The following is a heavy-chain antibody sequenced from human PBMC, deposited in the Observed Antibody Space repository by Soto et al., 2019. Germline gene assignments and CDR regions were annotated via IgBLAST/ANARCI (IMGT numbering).Heavy chain of an antibody. Sequence: GESLKISCKGSGYTFTSYWIGWVRQMPGKGLEWMGIIYPGDSDTKYNPSFQGQVTISADKSITTTYLQWSSLKASDTAIYYCAASIFYYGMDVWGQGTTVTVSS. CDR3: AASIFYYGMDV. V-gene: IGHV5-51*01. J-gene: IGHJ6*02. CDR2: IYPGDSDT. CDR1: GYTFTSYW.